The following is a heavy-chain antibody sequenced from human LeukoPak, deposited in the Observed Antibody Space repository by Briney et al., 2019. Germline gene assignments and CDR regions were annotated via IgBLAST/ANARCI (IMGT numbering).Heavy chain of an antibody. CDR3: ARSVGKNDAFDI. CDR1: GGTFSSYA. Sequence: SVKVSCKASGGTFSSYAISWVRQAPGQGLEWMGGIIPIFGTANYAQKFQGGVTITADESTSTAYMELSSLRSEDTAVYYCARSVGKNDAFDIWGQGTMVTVSS. V-gene: IGHV1-69*13. J-gene: IGHJ3*02. CDR2: IIPIFGTA.